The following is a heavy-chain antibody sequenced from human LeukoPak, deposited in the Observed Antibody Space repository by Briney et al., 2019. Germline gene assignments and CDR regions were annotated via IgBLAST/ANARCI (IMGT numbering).Heavy chain of an antibody. V-gene: IGHV4-4*07. CDR3: GASSGWGAFDV. CDR2: IYTSGST. CDR1: GGSISSYY. D-gene: IGHD6-25*01. J-gene: IGHJ3*01. Sequence: SETLSLTCTVSGGSISSYYWSWIRQPAGKGLEWIGRIYTSGSTNYNPSLKSRVTMSVDTSKNQFSLNLYSVTAANTAVYYCGASSGWGAFDVWGRGTMVTVSS.